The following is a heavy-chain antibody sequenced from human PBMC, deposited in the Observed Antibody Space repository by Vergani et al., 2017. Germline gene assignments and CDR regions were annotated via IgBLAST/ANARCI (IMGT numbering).Heavy chain of an antibody. D-gene: IGHD1-26*01. J-gene: IGHJ6*03. V-gene: IGHV3-21*01. CDR3: ARATVGSYYKGQTDYYYYMDV. Sequence: EVQLVESGGGLVKPGGSLRLSCAASGLTFSSYSMNWVRQAPGKGLEWVSSISSSSSYIYYADSVKGRFTISRDNAKNSLYLQMNSLRAEDTAVYYCARATVGSYYKGQTDYYYYMDVWGKGTTVTVSS. CDR1: GLTFSSYS. CDR2: ISSSSSYI.